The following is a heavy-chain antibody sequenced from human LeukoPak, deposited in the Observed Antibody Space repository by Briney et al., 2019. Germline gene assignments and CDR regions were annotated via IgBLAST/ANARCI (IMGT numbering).Heavy chain of an antibody. V-gene: IGHV1-18*01. Sequence: ASVKVSCKASGYTFTIYGFSWVRQAPGQGLEWMGWISAYNGNTNYAQKLQGRVTMTTDTSTSTAYMELRSLRSDDTAVYYCARCYGDYLGLDFDYWGQGTLVTVSS. CDR1: GYTFTIYG. D-gene: IGHD4-17*01. J-gene: IGHJ4*02. CDR3: ARCYGDYLGLDFDY. CDR2: ISAYNGNT.